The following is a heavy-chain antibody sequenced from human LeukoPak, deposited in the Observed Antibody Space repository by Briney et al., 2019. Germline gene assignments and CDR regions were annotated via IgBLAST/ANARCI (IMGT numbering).Heavy chain of an antibody. J-gene: IGHJ4*02. CDR3: AREGPIRYFDWLSYFDY. CDR1: GFTFSSYW. D-gene: IGHD3-9*01. Sequence: TGGSLRLSCAASGFTFSSYWMSWVRQAPGKGLEWVANIKQDGSEKYYVDSVKGRFTISRDNAKNSLYQQMNSLRAEDTAVYYCAREGPIRYFDWLSYFDYWGQGTLVTVSS. V-gene: IGHV3-7*01. CDR2: IKQDGSEK.